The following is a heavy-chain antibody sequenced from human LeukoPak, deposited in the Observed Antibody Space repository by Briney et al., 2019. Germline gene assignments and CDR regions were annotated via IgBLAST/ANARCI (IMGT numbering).Heavy chain of an antibody. Sequence: SETLSLTCTVSGRSVSRDDYYWSWIRQPPGKGLEWIGNIYHTGGTNYNPSLSSRVTLSLDASKNQFSLTLYSVTAADTAIYYCTGDNDAKWSYSWGQGTLVTVSS. V-gene: IGHV4-61*08. D-gene: IGHD2-15*01. CDR2: IYHTGGT. CDR1: GRSVSRDDYY. CDR3: TGDNDAKWSYS. J-gene: IGHJ5*02.